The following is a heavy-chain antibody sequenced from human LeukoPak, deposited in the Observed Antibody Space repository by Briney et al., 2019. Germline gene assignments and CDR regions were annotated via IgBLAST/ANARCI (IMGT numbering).Heavy chain of an antibody. V-gene: IGHV1-46*01. D-gene: IGHD6-13*01. Sequence: ASVKVSCKASGYTFTSYYMHWVRQAPGQGLEWMGIINPSGGSTSYAQKFQGRVTMTRDTSTGTVYMELSSLRSEDTAVYYCAAAAGSVWGAFDIWGQGTMVTVSS. CDR3: AAAAGSVWGAFDI. CDR1: GYTFTSYY. J-gene: IGHJ3*02. CDR2: INPSGGST.